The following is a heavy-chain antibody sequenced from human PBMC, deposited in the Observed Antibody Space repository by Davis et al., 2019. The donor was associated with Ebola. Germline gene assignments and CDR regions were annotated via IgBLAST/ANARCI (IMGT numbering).Heavy chain of an antibody. J-gene: IGHJ4*02. D-gene: IGHD6-19*01. V-gene: IGHV3-21*01. CDR3: ARERAVAYFDY. CDR1: GFTFSSYS. CDR2: ISRSSSYI. Sequence: GGSLRLSCAASGFTFSSYSMNWVRQAPGKGLEWVSSISRSSSYIYYADSVKGRFTISRDNAKNSLYLQMNSLRAEDTAVYYCARERAVAYFDYWGQGTLVTVSS.